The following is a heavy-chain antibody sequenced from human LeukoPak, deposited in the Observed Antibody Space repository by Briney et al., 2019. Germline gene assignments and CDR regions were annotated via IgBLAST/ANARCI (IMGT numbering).Heavy chain of an antibody. J-gene: IGHJ4*02. CDR1: GFTFTSCA. V-gene: IGHV3-23*01. CDR2: ISGGGGGTT. CDR3: AKGRAGSGNGGDC. Sequence: GGSLRLSRAPSGFTFTSCAMTWGPQAPEGGVEWVSAISGGGGGTTYYSDPVKGRFTISGDNSKNTVYLQMHSLRAEDTAIFYCAKGRAGSGNGGDCWGQGTLVTVSS. D-gene: IGHD6-25*01.